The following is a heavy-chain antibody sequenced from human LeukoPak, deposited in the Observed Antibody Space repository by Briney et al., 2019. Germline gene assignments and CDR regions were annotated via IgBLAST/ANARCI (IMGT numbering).Heavy chain of an antibody. D-gene: IGHD3-3*01. Sequence: PGGSLRLSCAASGFTFSSYAMSWVRQAPGKGLEWVSAISGSGGSTYYADSMKGRFTISRDNSKNTLYLQMNSLRAEDTAVYYCAKDSTTAYYDFWSGYWFDYWGQGTLVTVSS. V-gene: IGHV3-23*01. CDR3: AKDSTTAYYDFWSGYWFDY. J-gene: IGHJ4*02. CDR2: ISGSGGST. CDR1: GFTFSSYA.